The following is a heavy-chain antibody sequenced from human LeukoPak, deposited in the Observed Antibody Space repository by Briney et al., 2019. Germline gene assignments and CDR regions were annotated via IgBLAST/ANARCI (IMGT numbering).Heavy chain of an antibody. J-gene: IGHJ1*01. CDR2: IWSDGTTK. CDR3: ARGPTESTSYYAFHH. Sequence: QTGGSLRLSCAASGFTFSTYAMYWVRQAPGKGLEWVAVIWSDGTTKYYADSVKGRFTISRDNSKNTLDLQMNSLRAEDTAVYYCARGPTESTSYYAFHHWGQGTLVTVSS. V-gene: IGHV3-33*01. D-gene: IGHD3-22*01. CDR1: GFTFSTYA.